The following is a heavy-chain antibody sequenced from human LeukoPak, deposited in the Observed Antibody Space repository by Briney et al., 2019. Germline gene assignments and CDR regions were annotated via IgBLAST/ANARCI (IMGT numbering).Heavy chain of an antibody. J-gene: IGHJ5*02. CDR1: GFTFSTYG. CDR2: ISGSGGST. CDR3: AKERYSSSWYDWFDP. V-gene: IGHV3-23*01. Sequence: GGSLRLSCAASGFTFSTYGMSWVRQAPGKGLEWVSAISGSGGSTYYADSVKGRFTISRDNSKNTLYLQMNSLRAEDTAVYYCAKERYSSSWYDWFDPWGQGTLVTVSS. D-gene: IGHD6-13*01.